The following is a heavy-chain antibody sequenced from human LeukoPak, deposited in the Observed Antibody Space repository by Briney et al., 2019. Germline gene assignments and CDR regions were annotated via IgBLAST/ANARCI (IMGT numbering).Heavy chain of an antibody. Sequence: GASVKVSCKASGYTFTSYGISWVRQAPGQGLEWMGRISAYNGNTNYAQKLQGRVTMTTDTSTSTAYMELRSLRSDDTAVYYCASRGSISGRYDFDYWGQGTLVTVSS. D-gene: IGHD1-26*01. V-gene: IGHV1-18*01. CDR2: ISAYNGNT. CDR3: ASRGSISGRYDFDY. J-gene: IGHJ4*02. CDR1: GYTFTSYG.